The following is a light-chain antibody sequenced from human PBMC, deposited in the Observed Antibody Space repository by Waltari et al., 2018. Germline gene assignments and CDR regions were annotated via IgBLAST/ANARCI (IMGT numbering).Light chain of an antibody. V-gene: IGKV3-20*01. J-gene: IGKJ1*01. Sequence: EIVLTQSPGTLSLSPGERATLSCRASQSVGKFLAWYQQKPGQAPRLLIDDASIRATGIPDRFSGSGSGTDFSLTISRLGPEDFALYYCQHYVRLPVSFGQGTKVGIK. CDR3: QHYVRLPVS. CDR2: DAS. CDR1: QSVGKF.